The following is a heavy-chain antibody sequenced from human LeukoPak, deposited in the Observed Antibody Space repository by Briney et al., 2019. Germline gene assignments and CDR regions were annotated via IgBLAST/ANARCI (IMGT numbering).Heavy chain of an antibody. V-gene: IGHV3-53*01. CDR3: ARLAAAGIYYYYGMDV. Sequence: GGSLRLSCAASGFTVSSNYMSWVRQAPGKGLEWVSVIYSGGSTYYADSVKGRFTISRDNSKNTLYPQMNSLRAEDTAVYYCARLAAAGIYYYYGMDVWGQGTTVTVSS. CDR1: GFTVSSNY. D-gene: IGHD6-13*01. J-gene: IGHJ6*02. CDR2: IYSGGST.